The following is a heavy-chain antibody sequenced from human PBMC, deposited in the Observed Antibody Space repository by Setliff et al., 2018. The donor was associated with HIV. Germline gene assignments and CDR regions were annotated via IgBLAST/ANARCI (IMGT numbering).Heavy chain of an antibody. D-gene: IGHD5-18*01. CDR2: TYYRSKWYT. J-gene: IGHJ4*02. V-gene: IGHV6-1*01. Sequence: SQTLSLTCAISGDSVSSDSAAWNWIRRSPSRGLEWLARTYYRSKWYTDYAVSVKSRITINPDTSRNQFSLQLSSVIPDDSAVYFCARGGITAYYFDHWAQGTLVTVSS. CDR3: ARGGITAYYFDH. CDR1: GDSVSSDSAA.